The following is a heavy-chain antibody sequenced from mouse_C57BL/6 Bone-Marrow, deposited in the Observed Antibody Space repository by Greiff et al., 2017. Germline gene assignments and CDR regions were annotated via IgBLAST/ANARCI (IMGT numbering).Heavy chain of an antibody. CDR2: INPSNGGT. Sequence: VQLQEPGTELVKPRASERMCRRPNGSTFTSYWVHWVKQRPGQGLEWIGNINPSNGGTNYNEKFKSKATLTVDKSSSTAYMQLSSLTSEDSAVYYCARSISSYRAQRTT. J-gene: IGHJ2*01. V-gene: IGHV1-53*01. D-gene: IGHD3-1*01. CDR3: ARSISSY. CDR1: GSTFTSYW.